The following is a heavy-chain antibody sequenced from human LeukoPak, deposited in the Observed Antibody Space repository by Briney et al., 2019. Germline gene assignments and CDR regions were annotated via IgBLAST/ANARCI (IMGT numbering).Heavy chain of an antibody. J-gene: IGHJ3*02. V-gene: IGHV4-39*01. D-gene: IGHD3-22*01. CDR1: GGSISSSSYY. CDR2: IYYGGST. CDR3: ARLHYYDSSAAFDI. Sequence: SETLSLTCTVSGGSISSSSYYWGWIRQPPGKGLEWIGSIYYGGSTYYNPSLKSRVTISVDTSKNQFSLKLSSVTAADTAVYYCARLHYYDSSAAFDIWGQGTMVTVSS.